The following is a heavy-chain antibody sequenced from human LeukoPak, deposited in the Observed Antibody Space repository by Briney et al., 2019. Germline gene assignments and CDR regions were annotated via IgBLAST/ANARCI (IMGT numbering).Heavy chain of an antibody. CDR1: GGSISSGGYS. CDR3: ARPWGIAVANDAFDI. V-gene: IGHV4-30-2*03. Sequence: SETLSLTCAVSGGSISSGGYSWSWIRQPPGKGLEWIGYIYHSGSTYYNPSLKSRVAISVDTSKNQFSLRLSSVTAADTAVYYCARPWGIAVANDAFDIWGQGTMVAVSS. CDR2: IYHSGST. D-gene: IGHD6-19*01. J-gene: IGHJ3*02.